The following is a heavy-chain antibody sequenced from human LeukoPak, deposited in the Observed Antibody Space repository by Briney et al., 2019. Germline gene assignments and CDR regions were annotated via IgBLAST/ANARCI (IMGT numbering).Heavy chain of an antibody. CDR2: ISSSSSTI. J-gene: IGHJ6*02. CDR1: GFIFSSYS. Sequence: GGSLSLSCAASGFIFSSYSMNWVRQAPGKGLEWVSYISSSSSTIYYADSVKGRFTISRDNAKNSLFLQMNSLRDEDTAVYYCARDGDRISDFWSGEVRDYGMDVWGQGTTVTVSS. D-gene: IGHD3-3*01. CDR3: ARDGDRISDFWSGEVRDYGMDV. V-gene: IGHV3-48*02.